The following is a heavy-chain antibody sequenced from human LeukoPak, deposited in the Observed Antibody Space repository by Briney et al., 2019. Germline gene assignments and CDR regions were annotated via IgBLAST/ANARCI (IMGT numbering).Heavy chain of an antibody. CDR3: ARAEMATNSFDY. D-gene: IGHD5-24*01. V-gene: IGHV3-48*03. J-gene: IGHJ4*02. CDR2: ISSSGSTI. CDR1: GFTFSSYE. Sequence: GGSLRLSCAASGFTFSSYEMSWVRQAPGKGLEWVSYISSSGSTIYYADSVKGRFTISRDNAKNSLYLQMNSLRAEDTAVYYCARAEMATNSFDYWGQGTLVTVSS.